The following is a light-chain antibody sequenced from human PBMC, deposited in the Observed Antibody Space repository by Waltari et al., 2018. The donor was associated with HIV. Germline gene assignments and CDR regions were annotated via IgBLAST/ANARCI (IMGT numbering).Light chain of an antibody. V-gene: IGLV2-23*02. CDR1: SRNVGRDDL. J-gene: IGLJ1*01. CDR3: CSCPRSGIRYV. CDR2: EVT. Sequence: QSALTPPAYVSGSPGTSITISCTGPSRNVGRDDLASWYQQHPGEAPKLIMYEVTKRPSGFSNRFSGSKSGNTASLTISGLQAEDESDYYCCSCPRSGIRYVFGTGTKVTVL.